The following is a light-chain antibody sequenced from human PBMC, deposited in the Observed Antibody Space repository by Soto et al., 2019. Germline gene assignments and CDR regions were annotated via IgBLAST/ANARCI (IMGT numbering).Light chain of an antibody. J-gene: IGKJ1*01. CDR3: QQYNKGWT. Sequence: EIVMTQSPATLSVSLGERATLSCRASQSVGSKLAWYQQKHGQAPRLLINGASARATGIPARFSGSGSGTDFTLSISSLQSEDFAVYYCQQYNKGWTFGQGTKVEMK. CDR2: GAS. V-gene: IGKV3-15*01. CDR1: QSVGSK.